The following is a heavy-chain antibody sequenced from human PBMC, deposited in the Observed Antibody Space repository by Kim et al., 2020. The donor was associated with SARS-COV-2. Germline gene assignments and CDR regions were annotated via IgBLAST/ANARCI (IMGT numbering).Heavy chain of an antibody. J-gene: IGHJ4*02. CDR3: ARLEYSSSWYYFDY. Sequence: QALKGRVTISVDTSKTHFSLKLSSVTAADTAVYYCARLEYSSSWYYFDYWGQGTLVTVSS. V-gene: IGHV4-39*01. D-gene: IGHD6-13*01.